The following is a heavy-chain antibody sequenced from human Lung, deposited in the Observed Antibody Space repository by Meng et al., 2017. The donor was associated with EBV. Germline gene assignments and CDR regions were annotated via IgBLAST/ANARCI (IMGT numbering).Heavy chain of an antibody. CDR2: TYYRSKWYN. J-gene: IGHJ2*01. CDR1: CDRLSSSSAA. CDR3: ARGATSVFDL. V-gene: IGHV6-1*01. Sequence: QQSGPALLNPPPPLSLASCYLCDRLSSSSAARTWIRQSPSRGLEWLGRTYYRSKWYNAYAVFVKSRITINPDTSKNQFSLQLNSVTPEDTAVYYCARGATSVFDLWGRGTLVTVSS.